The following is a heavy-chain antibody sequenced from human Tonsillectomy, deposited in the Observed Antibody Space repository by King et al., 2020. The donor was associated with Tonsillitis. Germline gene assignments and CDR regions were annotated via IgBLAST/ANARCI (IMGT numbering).Heavy chain of an antibody. Sequence: EVQLVESGGGLVKPGGSLRLSCAASGFTFSSYSMNWVRQAPGKGLEWVSSITSSSNYMYYADSVKGRFTISRDNAKNSLYLQMSSLRAEDTAVYYCNTCSSTSCALRGGFDYWGQGTLVTVSS. J-gene: IGHJ4*02. CDR3: NTCSSTSCALRGGFDY. CDR1: GFTFSSYS. V-gene: IGHV3-21*01. CDR2: ITSSSNYM. D-gene: IGHD2-2*01.